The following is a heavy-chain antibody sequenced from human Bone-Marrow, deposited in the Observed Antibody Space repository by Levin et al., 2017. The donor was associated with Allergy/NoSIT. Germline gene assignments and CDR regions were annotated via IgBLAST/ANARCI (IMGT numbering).Heavy chain of an antibody. D-gene: IGHD6-19*01. Sequence: GGSLRLSCSASGFIFSSYGMHWVRQAPGKGLEYVSAISSNGGSTYYADSVKGRFTISRDNFKNTLYLQMDSLRAEDTALYYCVKELYGIGWTYDYWGQGTLVTVSS. CDR2: ISSNGGST. V-gene: IGHV3-64D*06. CDR3: VKELYGIGWTYDY. CDR1: GFIFSSYG. J-gene: IGHJ4*02.